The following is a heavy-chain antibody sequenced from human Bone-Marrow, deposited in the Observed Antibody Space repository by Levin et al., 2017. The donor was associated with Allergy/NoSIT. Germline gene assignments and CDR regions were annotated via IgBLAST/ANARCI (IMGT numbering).Heavy chain of an antibody. CDR1: GFSFSNYA. D-gene: IGHD2-21*01. V-gene: IGHV3-23*01. Sequence: GGSLRLSCAASGFSFSNYAMNWVRRAPGTGLEWVSSVTGRTGDTFYAKSVKGRFTISRDNSEGTVYLHMNSLKVEDTAVYYCAKGALGQCAGATCYEFDSWGQGILVTVSS. CDR2: VTGRTGDT. J-gene: IGHJ4*02. CDR3: AKGALGQCAGATCYEFDS.